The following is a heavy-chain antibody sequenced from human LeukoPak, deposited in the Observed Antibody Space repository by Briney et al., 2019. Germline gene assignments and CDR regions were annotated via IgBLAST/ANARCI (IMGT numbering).Heavy chain of an antibody. J-gene: IGHJ3*02. V-gene: IGHV3-53*01. CDR3: ARERKGWNDAFDI. CDR2: IYSGGSI. D-gene: IGHD1-1*01. Sequence: PGGSLRLSCAASGFTFSSHAMSWVRQAPGKGLEWVSVIYSGGSIYYADSVKGRFTISRDNSKNTLYLQMNSLRAEDTAVYYCARERKGWNDAFDIWGQGTMVTVSS. CDR1: GFTFSSHA.